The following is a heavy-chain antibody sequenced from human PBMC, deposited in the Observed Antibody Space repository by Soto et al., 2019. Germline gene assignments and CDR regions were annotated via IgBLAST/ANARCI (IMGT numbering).Heavy chain of an antibody. CDR2: ISSSSSYI. CDR1: GFTFSSYS. Sequence: HGGSLRLSCAASGFTFSSYSMNWVRQAPGKGLEWVSSISSSSSYIYYADSVKGRFTISRDNAKNSLYLQMNSLRAEDTAVYYCARDLLNYYDSSGYFYYYYGMDVWAQRTTVTVSS. D-gene: IGHD3-22*01. V-gene: IGHV3-21*01. J-gene: IGHJ6*02. CDR3: ARDLLNYYDSSGYFYYYYGMDV.